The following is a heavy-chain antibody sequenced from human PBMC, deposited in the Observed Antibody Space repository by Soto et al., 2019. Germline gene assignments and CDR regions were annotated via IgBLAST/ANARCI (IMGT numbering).Heavy chain of an antibody. J-gene: IGHJ4*02. Sequence: QVQLQESGPGLVKPSETLSLTCTVSGGSISSYYWSWIRQPPGKGLEWIGYIYYSGSTNYNPSLKSRVTLSADTSKNQFSLKLSSVTAADTAVYYCASTYYYDSSGYSTPPYFDYWGQGTLVTVSS. CDR3: ASTYYYDSSGYSTPPYFDY. CDR1: GGSISSYY. D-gene: IGHD3-22*01. CDR2: IYYSGST. V-gene: IGHV4-59*01.